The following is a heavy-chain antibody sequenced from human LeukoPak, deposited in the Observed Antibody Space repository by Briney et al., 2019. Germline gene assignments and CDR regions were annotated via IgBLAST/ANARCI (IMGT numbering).Heavy chain of an antibody. J-gene: IGHJ4*02. CDR2: IYSSGST. CDR3: ARTGSTVTMLYPFDH. Sequence: SETLSLTCTVSGGSIRSYYWSWIRQPPGKGLEWIGYIYSSGSTNYNPSLKSRVSISVDTSKNQFSLKLSSVTAADTAVYYCARTGSTVTMLYPFDHWGQGTLVTVSS. D-gene: IGHD4-17*01. CDR1: GGSIRSYY. V-gene: IGHV4-59*01.